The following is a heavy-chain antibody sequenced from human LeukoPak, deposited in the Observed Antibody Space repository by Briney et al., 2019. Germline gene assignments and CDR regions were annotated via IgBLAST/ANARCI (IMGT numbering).Heavy chain of an antibody. V-gene: IGHV1-69*04. Sequence: ASVKVSCKASGGTFSSYAISWVRQAPGQGLEWMGRIIPILGIANYAQKFQGRVTITANKSTSTAYMELSSLRSEDTAVYYCARDPGGERITMVRGATNNFDYWGQGTLVTVSS. D-gene: IGHD3-10*01. CDR3: ARDPGGERITMVRGATNNFDY. J-gene: IGHJ4*02. CDR1: GGTFSSYA. CDR2: IIPILGIA.